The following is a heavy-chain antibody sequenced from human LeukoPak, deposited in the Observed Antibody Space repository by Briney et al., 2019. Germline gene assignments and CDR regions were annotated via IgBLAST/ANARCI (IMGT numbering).Heavy chain of an antibody. CDR1: GGSFSGYY. CDR3: ASKAAAGDNWFDP. D-gene: IGHD6-13*01. J-gene: IGHJ5*02. CDR2: INHSGST. Sequence: SETLSLTCAVYGGSFSGYYWSWIRQPPGKGLEWIGEINHSGSTNYNPSLKGRVTMSVDTSKNQFSLKLSSVTAADTAVYYCASKAAAGDNWFDPWGQGTLVTVSS. V-gene: IGHV4-34*01.